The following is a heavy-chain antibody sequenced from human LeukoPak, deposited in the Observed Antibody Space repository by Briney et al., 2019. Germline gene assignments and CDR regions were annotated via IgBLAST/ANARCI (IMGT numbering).Heavy chain of an antibody. J-gene: IGHJ4*02. CDR2: IRYDGSNK. V-gene: IGHV3-30*02. Sequence: GGSLRLSCAASGFTFSTYAMSWVRQAPGKGLEWVAFIRYDGSNKYYADSVKGRFTISRDNSKNTLYLQMNSLRAEDTAVYYCAKGPGGYSSGWYFDYWGQGTLVTVSS. D-gene: IGHD6-19*01. CDR1: GFTFSTYA. CDR3: AKGPGGYSSGWYFDY.